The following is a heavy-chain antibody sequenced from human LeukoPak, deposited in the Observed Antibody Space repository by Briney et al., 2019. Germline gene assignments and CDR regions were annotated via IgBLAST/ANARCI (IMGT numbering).Heavy chain of an antibody. CDR2: IYPGDSDT. CDR3: ARRAYYDSSGYNWFDP. D-gene: IGHD3-22*01. CDR1: GYSFTSYW. V-gene: IGHV5-51*01. Sequence: GESLKISCKGSGYSFTSYWIGWVRQMPGKGLEWMGIIYPGDSDTRYSPSFQGQDTISADKSISTAYLQWSSLKASDTAMYYCARRAYYDSSGYNWFDPWGQGTLVTVSS. J-gene: IGHJ5*02.